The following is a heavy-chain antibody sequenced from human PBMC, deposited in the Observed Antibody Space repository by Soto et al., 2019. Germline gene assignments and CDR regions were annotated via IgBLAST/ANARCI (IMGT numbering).Heavy chain of an antibody. Sequence: EVQLLESGGGLVQPGGSLRLSCAASGFTFSSYAMRWVRQAPGKGLEWVSAISGSGGSTYYADSVKGRFTISRDNSKNMLYLQMNSLRAEDTAVYYCARRGSGSYYDYWGQGTLVTVYS. J-gene: IGHJ4*02. CDR1: GFTFSSYA. CDR3: ARRGSGSYYDY. D-gene: IGHD1-26*01. CDR2: ISGSGGST. V-gene: IGHV3-23*01.